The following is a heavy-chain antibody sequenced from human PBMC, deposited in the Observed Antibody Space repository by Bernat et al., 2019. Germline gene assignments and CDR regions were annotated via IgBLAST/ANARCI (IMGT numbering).Heavy chain of an antibody. CDR2: ISAYNGNT. CDR1: GYTFTSYG. Sequence: QVQLVQSGAEVKKPGASVKVSCKASGYTFTSYGISWVRQAPGQGLEWMGWISAYNGNTNYAQKLQGRVTMTTDISTSTAYMELRSLRSDDTAVYYCARVVYYYDSSGYLYYYYGMDVWGQGTTVTVSS. D-gene: IGHD3-22*01. V-gene: IGHV1-18*01. J-gene: IGHJ6*02. CDR3: ARVVYYYDSSGYLYYYYGMDV.